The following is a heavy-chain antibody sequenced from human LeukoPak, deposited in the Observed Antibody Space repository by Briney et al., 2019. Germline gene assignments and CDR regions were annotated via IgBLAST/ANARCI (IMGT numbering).Heavy chain of an antibody. V-gene: IGHV3-23*01. J-gene: IGHJ6*02. CDR1: GFTFSSYA. Sequence: GGSLRLSCAASGFTFSSYAMSWVRQAPGKGLEWVSAISGSGDSTYYADSVKGRFTISRDNSKNTLYLQMNSLRAEDTAVYYCARDRVLYYYDSSGYSYYYYGMDVWGQGTTVTVSS. CDR2: ISGSGDST. D-gene: IGHD3-22*01. CDR3: ARDRVLYYYDSSGYSYYYYGMDV.